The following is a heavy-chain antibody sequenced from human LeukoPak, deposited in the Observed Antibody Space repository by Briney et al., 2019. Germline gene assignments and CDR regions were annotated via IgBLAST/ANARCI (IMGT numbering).Heavy chain of an antibody. CDR1: GGCISSYY. V-gene: IGHV4-4*07. D-gene: IGHD6-19*01. CDR2: IYTSGST. Sequence: SETLSLTCTVSGGCISSYYWSWIRQPAGKGLEWIGRIYTSGSTNYNPSLKSRVTMSVDTSKNQFSLKLSSVTAADTAVYYCARDIAVAGTSYFDYWGQGTLVTVSS. J-gene: IGHJ4*02. CDR3: ARDIAVAGTSYFDY.